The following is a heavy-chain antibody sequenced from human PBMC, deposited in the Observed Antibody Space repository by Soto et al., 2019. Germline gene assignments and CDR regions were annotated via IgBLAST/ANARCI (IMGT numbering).Heavy chain of an antibody. CDR3: AKTPVLGDYHNYYYYYGMDV. D-gene: IGHD4-17*01. Sequence: EVQLLESGGGLVQPGGSLRLSCAASGFTFTSYAMSWVRQAPGKGLEWVSAISGSGGSTYYADSVKGRFTISRDNSKNTLYLQMNSLRAEDTAVYYCAKTPVLGDYHNYYYYYGMDVWGQGTTVTVSS. CDR2: ISGSGGST. V-gene: IGHV3-23*01. J-gene: IGHJ6*02. CDR1: GFTFTSYA.